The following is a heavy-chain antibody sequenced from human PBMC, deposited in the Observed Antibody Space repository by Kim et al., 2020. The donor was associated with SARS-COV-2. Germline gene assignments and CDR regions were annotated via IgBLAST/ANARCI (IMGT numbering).Heavy chain of an antibody. CDR1: GYTFTSYG. J-gene: IGHJ3*02. V-gene: IGHV1-18*01. CDR2: ISAYNGNT. D-gene: IGHD2-2*01. CDR3: ARDRVVPAAWFDAFDI. Sequence: ASVKVSCKASGYTFTSYGISWVRQAPEQGLEWMGWISAYNGNTNYAQKLQGRVTMTTDTSTSTAYMELRSLRSDDTAVYYCARDRVVPAAWFDAFDIWGQGTMVTVSS.